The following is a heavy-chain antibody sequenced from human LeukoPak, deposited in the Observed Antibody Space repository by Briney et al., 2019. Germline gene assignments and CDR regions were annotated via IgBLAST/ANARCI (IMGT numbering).Heavy chain of an antibody. D-gene: IGHD3-9*01. V-gene: IGHV4-34*01. CDR2: INHSGST. J-gene: IGHJ4*02. CDR3: AIRNYDILTVNYTVDY. Sequence: SETLSLTCAVYGGSFSGYYWSWIRQPPGKGLEWIGEINHSGSTNYNPSLKSRVTISVDTSKNQFSLKLSSVTAADTAVYYCAIRNYDILTVNYTVDYWGQETLVTVSS. CDR1: GGSFSGYY.